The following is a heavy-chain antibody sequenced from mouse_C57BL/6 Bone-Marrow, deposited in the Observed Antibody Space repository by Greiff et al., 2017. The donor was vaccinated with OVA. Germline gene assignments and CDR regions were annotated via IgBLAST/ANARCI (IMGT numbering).Heavy chain of an antibody. CDR2: ISSGSSTI. J-gene: IGHJ1*03. V-gene: IGHV5-17*01. D-gene: IGHD2-3*01. Sequence: EVKLMESGGGLVKPGGSLKLSCAASGFTFSDYGMHWVRQAPEKGLEWVAYISSGSSTIYYADTVKGRFTISRDNAKNTLFLQMTSLRSEDTAMYYCARPEDGYFCYWYFEVWGTGTTVTVSS. CDR3: ARPEDGYFCYWYFEV. CDR1: GFTFSDYG.